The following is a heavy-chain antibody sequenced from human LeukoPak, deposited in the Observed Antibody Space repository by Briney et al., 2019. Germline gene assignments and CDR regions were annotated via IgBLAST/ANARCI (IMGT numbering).Heavy chain of an antibody. Sequence: GGSLRLSWAASGFTFSSYWMSCVRQAPGKGLEWVANIKQDGSEKYYVDSVKGRFTISRDNAKNSLYLQMNSLRAEDTAVYYCAREGTYSSSWYPVWGQGTLVTVSS. CDR1: GFTFSSYW. V-gene: IGHV3-7*01. D-gene: IGHD6-13*01. CDR3: AREGTYSSSWYPV. J-gene: IGHJ4*02. CDR2: IKQDGSEK.